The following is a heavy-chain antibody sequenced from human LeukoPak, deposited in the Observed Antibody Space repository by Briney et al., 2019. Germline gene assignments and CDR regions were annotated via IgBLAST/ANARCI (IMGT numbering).Heavy chain of an antibody. V-gene: IGHV1-2*02. CDR2: INPNSGGT. Sequence: ASVTVSCKASGYTLTGYYMHWVRQAPGQGLEWMGWINPNSGGTNYAQKFQGRVTMTRDTSISTAYMELSRLRSDDTAVYYCARLRDDSSGYYLIDYWGQGTLVTVSS. CDR1: GYTLTGYY. D-gene: IGHD3-22*01. J-gene: IGHJ4*02. CDR3: ARLRDDSSGYYLIDY.